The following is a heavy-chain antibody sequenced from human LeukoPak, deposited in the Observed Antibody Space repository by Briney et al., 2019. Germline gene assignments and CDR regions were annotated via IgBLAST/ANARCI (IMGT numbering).Heavy chain of an antibody. Sequence: GGSLRLSCAASGFTFSSYAMQWVRQASGKGLEYVSAISSNGGSTYYANSVKGRFTISRDNSKNTLYLQMGSLRAEDMAVYYCARSPGEVVNPEYAFDIWGQGTMVTVSS. CDR1: GFTFSSYA. CDR3: ARSPGEVVNPEYAFDI. CDR2: ISSNGGST. V-gene: IGHV3-64*01. D-gene: IGHD3-10*01. J-gene: IGHJ3*02.